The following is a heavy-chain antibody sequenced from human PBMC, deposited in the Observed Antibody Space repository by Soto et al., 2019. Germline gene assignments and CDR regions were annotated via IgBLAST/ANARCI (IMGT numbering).Heavy chain of an antibody. D-gene: IGHD6-13*01. CDR3: AQLVKGVHFDY. CDR1: GYTSTGYY. V-gene: IGHV1-2*02. J-gene: IGHJ4*02. CDR2: INPNSGGT. Sequence: ASVKVSCKASGYTSTGYYMHWLRQAPGQGLESMGWINPNSGGTNYAQKFQGRVTMTRDTSISTAYMELSRLRSDDTAVYYCAQLVKGVHFDYWGQGTLLTVSS.